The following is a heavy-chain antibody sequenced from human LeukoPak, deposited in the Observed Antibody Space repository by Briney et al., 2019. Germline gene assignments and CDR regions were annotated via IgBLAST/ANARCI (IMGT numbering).Heavy chain of an antibody. CDR3: ARELIASSSWYPHFDY. V-gene: IGHV3-53*01. J-gene: IGHJ4*02. CDR2: LSSGGDT. Sequence: PGGSLRLSCGASGFSVSNNYMSWVRQAPGRGLEWVSALSSGGDTHYADSVDGRFTISRDSSKNTLYLQMNRLRAEDTAVYYCARELIASSSWYPHFDYWGQGTLVTVSS. D-gene: IGHD6-13*01. CDR1: GFSVSNNY.